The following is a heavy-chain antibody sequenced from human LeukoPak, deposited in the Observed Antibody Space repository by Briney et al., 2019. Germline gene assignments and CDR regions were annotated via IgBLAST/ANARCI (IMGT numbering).Heavy chain of an antibody. CDR2: IRYDGSNK. D-gene: IGHD5-18*01. CDR1: GFTFGSYG. Sequence: GGSLRLSCAASGFTFGSYGMHWVRQAPGKGLEWVAFIRYDGSNKYYADSVKGRFTISRDNSKNTLYLQMNSLRAEDTAVYYCAKPGFGSYGCIDYWGQGTLVTVSS. J-gene: IGHJ4*02. CDR3: AKPGFGSYGCIDY. V-gene: IGHV3-30*02.